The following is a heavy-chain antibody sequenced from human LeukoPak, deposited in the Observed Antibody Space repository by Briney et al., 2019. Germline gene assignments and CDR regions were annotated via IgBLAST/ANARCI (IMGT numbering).Heavy chain of an antibody. D-gene: IGHD2/OR15-2a*01. V-gene: IGHV3-30*03. Sequence: GGSLRLSCAASGFTFSSYGMHWVRQAPGKGLEWVAVISYDGSNKYYADSVKGRFTISRDNSKNTLYLQMNSLRAEDTAVYYCARVPPYYFKAFDIWGQGTMVTVSS. J-gene: IGHJ3*02. CDR2: ISYDGSNK. CDR3: ARVPPYYFKAFDI. CDR1: GFTFSSYG.